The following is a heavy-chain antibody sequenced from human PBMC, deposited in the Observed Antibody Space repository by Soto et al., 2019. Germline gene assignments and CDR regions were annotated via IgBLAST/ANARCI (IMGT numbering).Heavy chain of an antibody. CDR2: IIPMFGTA. D-gene: IGHD3-22*01. J-gene: IGHJ4*02. CDR1: GDTFSSYA. V-gene: IGHV1-69*18. CDR3: ARVGPAHYYDSSGYYSPLNY. Sequence: VQLVQSGAEVKKPGSSVKVSCKASGDTFSSYAINWVRQAPGQGLEWMGRIIPMFGTANYAQKFKGRVTITAGESTSTVYMELSSLRSEDTAVYYCARVGPAHYYDSSGYYSPLNYWGQGTLVTVSS.